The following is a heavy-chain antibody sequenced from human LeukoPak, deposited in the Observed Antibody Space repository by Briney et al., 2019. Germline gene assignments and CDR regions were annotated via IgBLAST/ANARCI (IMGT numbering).Heavy chain of an antibody. J-gene: IGHJ4*02. CDR2: ICLGGSTV. Sequence: GGSLRLSCAASGFTFSDYYMSWIRQAPGKGLEWVSYICLGGSTVYYPDSVKDRFTISRDNAKNSLYLQMNSLTADDTAVYYCAKDQQLLVAFDYWGEGGQVTVSS. V-gene: IGHV3-11*01. CDR3: AKDQQLLVAFDY. D-gene: IGHD6-13*01. CDR1: GFTFSDYY.